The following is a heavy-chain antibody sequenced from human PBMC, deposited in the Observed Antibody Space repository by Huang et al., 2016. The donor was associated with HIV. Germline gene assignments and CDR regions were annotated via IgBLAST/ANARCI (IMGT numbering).Heavy chain of an antibody. D-gene: IGHD1-20*01. J-gene: IGHJ4*02. CDR2: IYYSGNI. CDR3: ARPLTGTTALGY. CDR1: GSSTSSSYY. Sequence: QLQLQESGPGLVKPSATLSLTCTVPGSSTSSSYYWGWIRQPPGKGLEWIGNIYYSGNISYNPSLKSRVTIAVETSKNHISLKVDSVTAADTAVYYCARPLTGTTALGYWGQGTLVTVSS. V-gene: IGHV4-39*01.